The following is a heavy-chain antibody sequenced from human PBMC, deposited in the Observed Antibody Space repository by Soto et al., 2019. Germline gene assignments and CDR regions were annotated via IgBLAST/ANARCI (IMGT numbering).Heavy chain of an antibody. CDR3: ARRWGSAADY. D-gene: IGHD2-15*01. CDR2: IYYSGST. CDR1: GGSISSYY. Sequence: SETLSLTCTVSGGSISSYYWSWIRQPPGKGLEWIGYIYYSGSTNYNPSLKSRVTISVDTSKNQFSLKLSSVTAADTAVYYCARRWGSAADYWGQGTRVTVS. V-gene: IGHV4-59*08. J-gene: IGHJ4*02.